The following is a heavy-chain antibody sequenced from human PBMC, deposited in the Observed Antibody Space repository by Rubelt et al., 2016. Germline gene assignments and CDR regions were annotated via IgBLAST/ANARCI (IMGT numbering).Heavy chain of an antibody. D-gene: IGHD3-16*01. J-gene: IGHJ4*02. CDR1: GFTFSDHW. CDR3: ARGHYGRDY. V-gene: IGHV3-7*04. CDR2: IKSDGSEK. Sequence: EVQLVESGGGLIQPGGSLRLSCAASGFTFSDHWMSWVRQAPGKGLEWVADIKSDGSEKYYVDSVKGRFTISRVSAKNSLYLQKNGLGAEETGVYYCARGHYGRDYWGQGTLVTVSS.